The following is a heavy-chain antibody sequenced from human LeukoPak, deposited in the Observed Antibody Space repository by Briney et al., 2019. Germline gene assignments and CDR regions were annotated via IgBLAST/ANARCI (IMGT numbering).Heavy chain of an antibody. J-gene: IGHJ3*02. CDR1: GFTFSSYA. CDR2: ISYDGSNK. CDR3: AKNRFLEWHRGAFDI. V-gene: IGHV3-30-3*02. Sequence: GGSLRLSCAASGFTFSSYAMHWVRQAPGKGGEGVAVISYDGSNKYYADSVKGRFTISRDNSKNTLYLQMNSLSAEDTAVYYCAKNRFLEWHRGAFDIWGHGTMVTVSS. D-gene: IGHD3-3*01.